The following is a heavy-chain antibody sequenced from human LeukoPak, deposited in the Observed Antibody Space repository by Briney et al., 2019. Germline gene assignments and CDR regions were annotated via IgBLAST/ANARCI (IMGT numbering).Heavy chain of an antibody. CDR2: ISGSGDST. CDR3: ARVLNYFDY. Sequence: PGGSLRLSCAASGFTFSSYAMSWVRQAPGKGLEWLSAISGSGDSTYYADSVKGRFTISRDNSKNTLYLQMNSLRAEDTAVYYCARVLNYFDYWGQGTLVTVSS. CDR1: GFTFSSYA. J-gene: IGHJ4*02. V-gene: IGHV3-23*01.